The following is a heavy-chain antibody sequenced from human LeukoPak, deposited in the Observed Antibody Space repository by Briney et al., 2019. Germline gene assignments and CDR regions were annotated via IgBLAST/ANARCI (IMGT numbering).Heavy chain of an antibody. CDR2: INSDGSIT. CDR3: SSSTAIGY. J-gene: IGHJ4*02. Sequence: QAGGSLRLSCAASGFTFSSHWMHWVRQAPGKGLVWVSRINSDGSITTYADSAQGRFTISRDNAKNTLYLQMSSLRAEDTAVYYCSSSTAIGYWGQGTLVTVSS. CDR1: GFTFSSHW. V-gene: IGHV3-74*01.